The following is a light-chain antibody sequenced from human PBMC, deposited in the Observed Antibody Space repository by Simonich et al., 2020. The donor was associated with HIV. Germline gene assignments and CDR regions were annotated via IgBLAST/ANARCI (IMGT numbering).Light chain of an antibody. V-gene: IGKV4-1*01. CDR3: QQHYDTPWT. CDR2: WAS. CDR1: QSVLYSSSNKND. J-gene: IGKJ1*01. Sequence: DIVMTQSPDSLAVSLGERATINCKSSQSVLYSSSNKNDLAWYQQKPGQPPKLLIYWASTRESGVPDRFSGSGSGTVFTLTISSLQAEDVAVYYCQQHYDTPWTFGQGTKVEIK.